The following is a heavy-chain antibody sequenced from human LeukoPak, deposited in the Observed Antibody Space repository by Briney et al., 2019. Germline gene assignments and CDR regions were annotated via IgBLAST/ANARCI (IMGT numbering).Heavy chain of an antibody. CDR2: ISYDGTKK. Sequence: GGSLRLSCATSGFIFSHFAMHWVRQAPGKGLEWVALISYDGTKKYYADSVKGRFTISRDNSKNTLYLQMNSLRAEDTAVYYCAKASAMMVVVSKHFDYWGQGTLVTVSS. J-gene: IGHJ4*02. CDR1: GFIFSHFA. CDR3: AKASAMMVVVSKHFDY. V-gene: IGHV3-30*18. D-gene: IGHD3-22*01.